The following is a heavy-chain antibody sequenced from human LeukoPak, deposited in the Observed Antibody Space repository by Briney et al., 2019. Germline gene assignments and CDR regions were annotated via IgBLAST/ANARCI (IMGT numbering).Heavy chain of an antibody. V-gene: IGHV3-7*03. D-gene: IGHD3-10*01. CDR2: IKQDGSEK. CDR1: GFTFSSYW. J-gene: IGHJ4*02. Sequence: GGSLRLSCAASGFTFSSYWMSWVRQAPGKGLEWVANIKQDGSEKYYVDSVKGRLTISRDNAKNSLYLQMNSLRAEDTAVYYCAKSGYGSGSYGPPHFDYWGQGTLVTVSS. CDR3: AKSGYGSGSYGPPHFDY.